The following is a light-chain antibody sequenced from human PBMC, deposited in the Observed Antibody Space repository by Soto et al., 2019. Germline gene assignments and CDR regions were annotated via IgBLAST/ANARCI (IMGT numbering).Light chain of an antibody. J-gene: IGKJ2*01. CDR2: DAS. V-gene: IGKV1-5*01. CDR1: QSITRW. Sequence: DIQMTQSPSTLSASVGDRVTITCRARQSITRWLAWYQQKPGKAPKLLIYDASTLETGVPSRFSGSGSGTEFTLTISSLQPDDFATYYCQQYNSYPYTFGQGTKVDIK. CDR3: QQYNSYPYT.